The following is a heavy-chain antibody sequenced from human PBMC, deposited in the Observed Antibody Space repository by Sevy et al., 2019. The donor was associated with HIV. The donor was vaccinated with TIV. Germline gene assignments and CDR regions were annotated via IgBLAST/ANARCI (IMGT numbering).Heavy chain of an antibody. CDR1: GFTFHTYW. V-gene: IGHV3-7*01. Sequence: GGSLRLSCAASGFTFHTYWMQWVRQAPGKGLEWVANIRQDGNEIYYADSVKGRFTISRDNAMQSLYLEMNNLRVEDSGIYYCARRHFDVWCQGTLVTVSS. CDR2: IRQDGNEI. J-gene: IGHJ4*02. CDR3: ARRHFDV.